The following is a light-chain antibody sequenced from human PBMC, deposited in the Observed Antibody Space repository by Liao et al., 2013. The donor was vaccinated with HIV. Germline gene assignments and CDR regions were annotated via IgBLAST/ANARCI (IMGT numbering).Light chain of an antibody. J-gene: IGLJ3*02. CDR1: NIGRKG. V-gene: IGLV3-21*01. CDR3: QAWDSSTVV. CDR2: YDS. Sequence: SYELTQPPSVSVAPGQTATITCGGDNIGRKGVHWYQQMPGQAPVLVIYYDSDRPSRIPERISGSNSGNTATLTVSRVEAGDEADYYCQAWDSSTVVFGGGTKLTVL.